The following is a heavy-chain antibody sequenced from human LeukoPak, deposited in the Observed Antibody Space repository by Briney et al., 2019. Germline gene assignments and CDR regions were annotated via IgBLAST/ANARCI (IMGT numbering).Heavy chain of an antibody. J-gene: IGHJ4*02. D-gene: IGHD2-2*01. CDR3: ARGFICSSTSCLFDY. V-gene: IGHV4-34*01. CDR1: GGSFSGYY. CDR2: INHSGST. Sequence: PSETLSLTCAVYGGSFSGYYWSWIRQPPGKGLEWIGEINHSGSTNYNPSLKSRVTISVDTSKNQFSLKLSSVTAADTAVYYCARGFICSSTSCLFDYWGQGTLVTVSS.